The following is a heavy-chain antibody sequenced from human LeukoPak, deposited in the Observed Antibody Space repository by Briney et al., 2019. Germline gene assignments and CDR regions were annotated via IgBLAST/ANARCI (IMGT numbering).Heavy chain of an antibody. CDR1: GGTFSIYA. CDR2: IIPIFGTA. J-gene: IGHJ6*02. Sequence: GASVKVSCKASGGTFSIYAISWVRQAPGQGLEWMGGIIPIFGTANYAQKFQGRVTITADESTSTAYMELSSLRSEDTAVYYCARPYCSSTSCYHYYYGMDVWGQGTTVTVSS. D-gene: IGHD2-2*01. V-gene: IGHV1-69*13. CDR3: ARPYCSSTSCYHYYYGMDV.